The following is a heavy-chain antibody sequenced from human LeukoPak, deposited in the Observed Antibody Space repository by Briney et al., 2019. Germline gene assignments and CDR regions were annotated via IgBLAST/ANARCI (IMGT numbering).Heavy chain of an antibody. V-gene: IGHV3-11*01. D-gene: IGHD4-11*01. J-gene: IGHJ3*02. CDR2: ISPNADNI. CDR1: GFTFSDRY. Sequence: GGSLTLSCAAAGFTFSDRYTSWIRQAPGKGMEWVAYISPNADNIHYADSVKGRFTISRDNAKNSLYLQMNSLRAEDMALYYCAKDAYSNCEWGAFDIWGQGTMVTVSS. CDR3: AKDAYSNCEWGAFDI.